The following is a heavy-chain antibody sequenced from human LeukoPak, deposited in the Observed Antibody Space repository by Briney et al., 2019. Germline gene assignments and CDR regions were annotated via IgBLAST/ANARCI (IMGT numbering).Heavy chain of an antibody. Sequence: AGSLRFSCAASGFTFDDYGMSWVRQAPGKGLEWVSGINWNGGSTGYADSVKGRFTISRDNAKNSLYLQMNSLRAEDTALYYCARDMYYYDSSGYYPDYWGQGTLVTVSS. CDR1: GFTFDDYG. CDR3: ARDMYYYDSSGYYPDY. D-gene: IGHD3-22*01. J-gene: IGHJ4*02. CDR2: INWNGGST. V-gene: IGHV3-20*04.